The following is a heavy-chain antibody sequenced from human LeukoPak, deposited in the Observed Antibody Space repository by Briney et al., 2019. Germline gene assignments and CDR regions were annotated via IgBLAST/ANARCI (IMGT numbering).Heavy chain of an antibody. V-gene: IGHV4-34*01. J-gene: IGHJ1*01. CDR3: ARHGRAAGPKYFQH. D-gene: IGHD6-13*01. Sequence: SETLSLTCTVSGGSISSYYWSWIRQPPGKGLEWIGEINHSGSTNYNPSLKSRVTISVDTSKNQFSLKLSSVTAADTAVYYCARHGRAAGPKYFQHWGQGTLVTVSS. CDR1: GGSISSYY. CDR2: INHSGST.